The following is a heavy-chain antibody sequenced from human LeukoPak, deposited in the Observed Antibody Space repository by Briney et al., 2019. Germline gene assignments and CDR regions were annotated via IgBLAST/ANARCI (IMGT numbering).Heavy chain of an antibody. CDR2: ISAYNGNT. D-gene: IGHD5-24*01. Sequence: ASVKVSCKASGYTFTSYGISWVRQAPGQGLEWMGWISAYNGNTNYAQKLQGRVTMTADTSTGTAYMELRSLRSDDTAVYYCARARDGYNYDYWGQGTLVTVSS. CDR1: GYTFTSYG. V-gene: IGHV1-18*01. CDR3: ARARDGYNYDY. J-gene: IGHJ4*02.